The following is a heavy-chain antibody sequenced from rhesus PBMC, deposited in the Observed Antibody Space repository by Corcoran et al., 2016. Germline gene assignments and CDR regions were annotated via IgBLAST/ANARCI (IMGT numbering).Heavy chain of an antibody. CDR3: ASGDCSSSFCSSFDY. CDR1: GGSISGYYY. D-gene: IGHD2-15*01. V-gene: IGHV4S14*01. J-gene: IGHJ4*01. Sequence: QVQLQESGPELVKPSETLSLTCAVSGGSISGYYYWSWNRQPPGKGLEWIGSIYGSGGSNYINPSLKSRVTRSVDTSKNQFSLKLSSVTAADTSVYYCASGDCSSSFCSSFDYWGQGVLVTVSS. CDR2: IYGSGGSN.